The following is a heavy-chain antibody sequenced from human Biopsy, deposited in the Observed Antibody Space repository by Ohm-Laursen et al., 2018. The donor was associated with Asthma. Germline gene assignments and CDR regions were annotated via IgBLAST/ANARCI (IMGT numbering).Heavy chain of an antibody. Sequence: RSLRLSCTASGFSFSRYGMHWVRQAPGKGLEWVAVISFDGSNKYYGDSVKGRFTISRDNSRNRLYLQINSLTVEDSAVYFCARQSGQEYGDSIPFDTWGQGTKVAVSS. J-gene: IGHJ3*02. D-gene: IGHD3-22*01. V-gene: IGHV3-30*03. CDR1: GFSFSRYG. CDR2: ISFDGSNK. CDR3: ARQSGQEYGDSIPFDT.